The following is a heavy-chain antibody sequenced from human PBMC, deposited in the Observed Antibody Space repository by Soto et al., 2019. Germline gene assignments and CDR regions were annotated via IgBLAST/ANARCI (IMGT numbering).Heavy chain of an antibody. CDR3: ARDEFWSGYYDILGSLDY. V-gene: IGHV3-33*01. Sequence: GGSLRLSCAASGFTFSSYGMHWVRQAPGKGLEWVAVIWYDGSNKYYADSVKGRFTISRDNSKNTLYLQMNSLRAEDTAVYYCARDEFWSGYYDILGSLDYWGQGTLVTVSS. CDR2: IWYDGSNK. D-gene: IGHD3-3*01. J-gene: IGHJ4*02. CDR1: GFTFSSYG.